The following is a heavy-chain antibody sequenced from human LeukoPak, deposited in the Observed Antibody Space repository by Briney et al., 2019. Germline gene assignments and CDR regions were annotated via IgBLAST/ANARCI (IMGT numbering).Heavy chain of an antibody. D-gene: IGHD1-26*01. CDR1: GGSISCGDYY. CDR3: ARDNLPGRNAFDI. CDR2: IYYSGST. Sequence: SQTLSLTCTVSGGSISCGDYYWSWIRQPPGKGLEWIGYIYYSGSTYYNPSLKSRVTISVDTSKNQFSLKLSSVTAADTAVYYCARDNLPGRNAFDIWGQGTMVTVSS. J-gene: IGHJ3*02. V-gene: IGHV4-30-4*01.